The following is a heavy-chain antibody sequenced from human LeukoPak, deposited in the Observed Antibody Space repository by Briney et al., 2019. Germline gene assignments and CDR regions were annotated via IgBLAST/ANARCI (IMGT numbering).Heavy chain of an antibody. V-gene: IGHV4-59*01. J-gene: IGHJ4*02. CDR3: ARDRAAGIFDY. Sequence: PWDTLSLTCTVAGGSISRYYWSWIRQPPGKRLERIGYIYNIGSTNYNPSLKCRVTISVDTSKNQISLKVSSVTAADTAVYYCARDRAAGIFDYWGQGTPVTVSS. CDR1: GGSISRYY. D-gene: IGHD6-13*01. CDR2: IYNIGST.